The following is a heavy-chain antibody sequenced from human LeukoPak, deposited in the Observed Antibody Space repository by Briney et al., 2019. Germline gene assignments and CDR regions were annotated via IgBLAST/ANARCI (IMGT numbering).Heavy chain of an antibody. D-gene: IGHD1-14*01. CDR3: ARHTTLYNNYDY. CDR2: IYYSGST. V-gene: IGHV4-59*08. Sequence: PSETLSLTCTVSGGSISSYYWSWIRQPPGKGLEWIGYIYYSGSTNYNPSLKSRVTISVDTSKNQVSLKVSPVTAADTAVYYCARHTTLYNNYDYWGQGTLVTVSS. CDR1: GGSISSYY. J-gene: IGHJ4*02.